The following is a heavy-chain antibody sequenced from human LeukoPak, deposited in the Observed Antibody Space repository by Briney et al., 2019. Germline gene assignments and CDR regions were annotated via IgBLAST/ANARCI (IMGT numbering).Heavy chain of an antibody. J-gene: IGHJ4*02. D-gene: IGHD3-16*01. Sequence: GGSLRLSCAASGFTFSCSAMGWVRRAPQKGLEWVSAIPASGPKTYYTGSVRGRFTISRDNSKNTVYLQMQSLIAEDTAVYYCVKQASKTFGIYTADYWGQGTLVTVSS. CDR1: GFTFSCSA. CDR2: IPASGPKT. CDR3: VKQASKTFGIYTADY. V-gene: IGHV3-23*01.